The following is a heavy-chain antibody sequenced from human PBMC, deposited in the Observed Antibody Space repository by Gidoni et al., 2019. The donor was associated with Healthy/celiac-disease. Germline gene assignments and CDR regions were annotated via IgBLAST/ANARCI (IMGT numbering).Heavy chain of an antibody. J-gene: IGHJ4*02. CDR2: INHSGSN. CDR3: ARGEGGYYWGY. V-gene: IGHV4-34*01. CDR1: GGSFSGYY. Sequence: QVQLQQWGAGLLKPSETLSLICAVYGGSFSGYYWSWIRQPPGKGLEWIGEINHSGSNNYNPSLKSRVTISVDTSKNQFSLKLSSVTAADTAVYYCARGEGGYYWGYWGQGTLVTVSS. D-gene: IGHD3-22*01.